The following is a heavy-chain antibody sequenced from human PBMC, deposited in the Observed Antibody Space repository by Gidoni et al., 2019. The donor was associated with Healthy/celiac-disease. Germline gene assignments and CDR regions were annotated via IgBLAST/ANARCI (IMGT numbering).Heavy chain of an antibody. CDR2: SSGSGGRT. CDR1: VFTFSSYA. CDR3: AKIPPSSGSGY. Sequence: EVQLLESGGRLVQPGGSLRLSCPSSVFTFSSYAMSWVRQAPGKGLEWVSASSGSGGRTYYADSVKGRFTISRDNSKNTLYLQMNSLRAEDTAVYYCAKIPPSSGSGYWGQGTLVTVSS. D-gene: IGHD1-26*01. J-gene: IGHJ4*02. V-gene: IGHV3-23*01.